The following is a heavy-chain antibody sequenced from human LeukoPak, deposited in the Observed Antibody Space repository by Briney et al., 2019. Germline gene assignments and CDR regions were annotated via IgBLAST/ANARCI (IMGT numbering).Heavy chain of an antibody. J-gene: IGHJ4*02. CDR2: IYPGDSDA. CDR1: GYSFTSYW. D-gene: IGHD3-16*02. CDR3: ARRSLYYAAGY. V-gene: IGHV5-51*01. Sequence: GESLKISCKGSGYSFTSYWIGWVRQMPGKGLEWMGIIYPGDSDARYSPSFQGQVTISADKSISTAYLQWSSLRASDTAMYYCARRSLYYAAGYWGQGTLVTVSS.